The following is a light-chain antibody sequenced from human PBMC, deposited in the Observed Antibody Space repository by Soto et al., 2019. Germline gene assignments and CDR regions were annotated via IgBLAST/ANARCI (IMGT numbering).Light chain of an antibody. Sequence: DIQMTQSPSSLSASVGDRVTITCRARQSISNYLNWYQQKPGKAPKLLIYAASRMQSGVPSRFSGSGSETDFTLTISSLQPDDSATYHCPQSFSPLWTFGQGTKVEV. CDR3: PQSFSPLWT. V-gene: IGKV1-39*01. CDR1: QSISNY. J-gene: IGKJ1*01. CDR2: AAS.